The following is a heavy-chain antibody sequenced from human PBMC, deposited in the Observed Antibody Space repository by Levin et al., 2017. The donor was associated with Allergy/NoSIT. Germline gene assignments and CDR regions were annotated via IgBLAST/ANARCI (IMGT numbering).Heavy chain of an antibody. V-gene: IGHV3-7*01. CDR2: IKQDARET. Sequence: GESLKISCAASGFTFSNYWMSWVRQPPGKGLEWVANIKQDARETYYVGSVKGRFTISRDNAKNSLYLQMNSLRAEDTAVYYCARVRTYEETYFDHWGQGTLVTVSP. CDR1: GFTFSNYW. CDR3: ARVRTYEETYFDH. J-gene: IGHJ4*02. D-gene: IGHD5-12*01.